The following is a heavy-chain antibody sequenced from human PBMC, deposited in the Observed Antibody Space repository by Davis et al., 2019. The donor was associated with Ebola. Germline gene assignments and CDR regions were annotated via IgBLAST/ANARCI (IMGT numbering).Heavy chain of an antibody. CDR2: INPHNGNT. CDR3: ARDDGVATRTNDY. J-gene: IGHJ4*02. CDR1: GYTFTSYG. D-gene: IGHD5-12*01. V-gene: IGHV1-18*04. Sequence: AASVKVSCKASGYTFTSYGITWVRQAPEQGLEWMGWINPHNGNTNYAQKLQGRVTMTTDTSTSTAYMELRSLRSDDTAVYYCARDDGVATRTNDYWGQGTLVTVSS.